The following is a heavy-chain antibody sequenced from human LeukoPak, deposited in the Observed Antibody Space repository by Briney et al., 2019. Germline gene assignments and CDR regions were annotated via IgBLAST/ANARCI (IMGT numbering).Heavy chain of an antibody. CDR1: GGSFSGYY. CDR3: ARDHHDFWSGYFDY. V-gene: IGHV4-34*01. Sequence: SETLSLTCAVYGGSFSGYYWSWIRQPPGKGLEWIGEIDHSGSTNYNPSLKSRVTISVDTSKNQFSLKLSSVTAADTAVYYCARDHHDFWSGYFDYWGQGTLVTVSS. J-gene: IGHJ4*02. CDR2: IDHSGST. D-gene: IGHD3-3*01.